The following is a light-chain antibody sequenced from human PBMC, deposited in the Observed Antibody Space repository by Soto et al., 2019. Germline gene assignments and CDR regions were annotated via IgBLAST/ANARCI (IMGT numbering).Light chain of an antibody. V-gene: IGLV8-61*01. CDR2: STN. J-gene: IGLJ2*01. Sequence: QTVVTQEPSFSVSPGRTVTLTCGLSSGSVSTNYYPSWYQQTPGQAPRMLIYSTNTRSSGVPDRFSGSILGNKAALTITGAQVDDESDYYCVLYMGGGISLFGGGTKLTVL. CDR3: VLYMGGGISL. CDR1: SGSVSTNYY.